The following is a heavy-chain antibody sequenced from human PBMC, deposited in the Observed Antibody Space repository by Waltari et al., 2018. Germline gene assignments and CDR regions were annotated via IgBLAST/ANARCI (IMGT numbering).Heavy chain of an antibody. CDR1: GFTFSCYS. D-gene: IGHD4-17*01. CDR3: ARHIRAIDY. CDR2: ISSSSSYI. J-gene: IGHJ4*02. V-gene: IGHV3-21*01. Sequence: EVQLVESGGGLVKPGGSLRLSCAASGFTFSCYSMKWVRQAPGKGLEWVSSISSSSSYIYYADSVKGRFTISRDNAKNSLYLQMNSLRAEDTAVYYCARHIRAIDYWGQGTLVTVSS.